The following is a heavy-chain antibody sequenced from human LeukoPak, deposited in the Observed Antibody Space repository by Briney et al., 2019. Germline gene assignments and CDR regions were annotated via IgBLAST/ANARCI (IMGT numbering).Heavy chain of an antibody. Sequence: ETLSLTCTVSGGSISSYYWSWVRQVPGKGLEWVSGITGSGDNTYYADSVKGRFTISRDNSKNTLYLQMNSLRAEDTAVYYCAKGDGSWNFDYWGLGTLVTVSS. CDR3: AKGDGSWNFDY. D-gene: IGHD6-13*01. CDR2: ITGSGDNT. V-gene: IGHV3-23*01. J-gene: IGHJ4*02. CDR1: GGSISSYY.